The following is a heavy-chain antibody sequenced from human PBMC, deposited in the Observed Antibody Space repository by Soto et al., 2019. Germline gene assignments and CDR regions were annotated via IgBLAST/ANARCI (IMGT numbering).Heavy chain of an antibody. CDR3: ARDTNKYGSGSYGMDV. Sequence: SETLSLTCTVSAASISSGVSYWSWIRQHPGKGLEWIGYVYNRGSSYYNPSLKSRVIISVDTSKNQFSLKLSSLTAADTAVYCCARDTNKYGSGSYGMDVWGQGTTVTVSS. CDR1: AASISSGVSY. D-gene: IGHD3-10*01. V-gene: IGHV4-31*03. CDR2: VYNRGSS. J-gene: IGHJ6*02.